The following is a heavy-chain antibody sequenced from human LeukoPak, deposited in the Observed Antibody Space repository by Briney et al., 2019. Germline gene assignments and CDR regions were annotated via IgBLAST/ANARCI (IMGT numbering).Heavy chain of an antibody. CDR2: INPNSGGT. Sequence: ASGKVSCKASGYTLTGYYMHWVRQAPGQGLEWMGWINPNSGGTNYAQKFQGRVTMTRDTSISTAYMELSRLRSDDTAVYYCARGGMIVVAIDYWGQGTLVTVSS. D-gene: IGHD3-22*01. J-gene: IGHJ4*02. CDR3: ARGGMIVVAIDY. CDR1: GYTLTGYY. V-gene: IGHV1-2*02.